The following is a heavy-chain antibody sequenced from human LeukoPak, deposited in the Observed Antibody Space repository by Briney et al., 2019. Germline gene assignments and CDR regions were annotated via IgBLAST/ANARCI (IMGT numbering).Heavy chain of an antibody. J-gene: IGHJ5*02. CDR2: VDYRGTT. CDR3: ARRRAYNYFDP. Sequence: SETLSLTCTVSGASISDSYYFWGWIRQPPGKGLEWIATVDYRGTTYYNSALESRVTISADTSKNQFYLDLNSMTAADTAVYFCARRRAYNYFDPWGQGTLVTVSS. V-gene: IGHV4-39*01. CDR1: GASISDSYYF.